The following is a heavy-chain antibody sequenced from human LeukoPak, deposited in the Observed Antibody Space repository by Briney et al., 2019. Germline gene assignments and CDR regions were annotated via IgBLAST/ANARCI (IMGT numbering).Heavy chain of an antibody. D-gene: IGHD4-17*01. CDR2: ISYDRSNK. V-gene: IGHV3-30-3*01. J-gene: IGHJ3*02. CDR3: ARAGYGDSDAFDI. CDR1: GFDFHNYV. Sequence: GGSLRLSCAASGFDFHNYVIHWVRQAPGKGLEWVAVISYDRSNKYYADSVKGRFTISRDNSKNTLYLQMNSLRAEDTAVYYCARAGYGDSDAFDIWGQGTMVTVSS.